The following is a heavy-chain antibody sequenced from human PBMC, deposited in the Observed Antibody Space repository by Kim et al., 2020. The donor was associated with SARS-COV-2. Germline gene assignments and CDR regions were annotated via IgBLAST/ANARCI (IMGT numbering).Heavy chain of an antibody. CDR2: IHPTNSDT. Sequence: GESLKISCKGSGYSFTDYWIGWVRQMPGKGLEWMGIIHPTNSDTRYSPSFQGQVTISADPSISTADLQWSNLKAADTAMYYWGMGSFGYGSENWGQGTLVTVSS. CDR1: GYSFTDYW. J-gene: IGHJ4*02. CDR3: GMGSFGYGSEN. V-gene: IGHV5-51*01. D-gene: IGHD5-12*01.